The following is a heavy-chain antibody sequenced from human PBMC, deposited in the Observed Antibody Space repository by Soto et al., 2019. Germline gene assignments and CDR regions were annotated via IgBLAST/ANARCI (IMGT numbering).Heavy chain of an antibody. J-gene: IGHJ6*03. CDR1: GYTFTNYG. CDR3: ARVRQVVGYLCYYMDV. Sequence: QVQLLQSGAEVKKPGASVKVSCKASGYTFTNYGITWVRQAPGQGLERMGWISAYNGDTHYTQRLQGSVTMTTDTSTSTDYMELRGLRSDETAVYYCARVRQVVGYLCYYMDVWGKGNTVTVSS. CDR2: ISAYNGDT. D-gene: IGHD6-6*01. V-gene: IGHV1-18*01.